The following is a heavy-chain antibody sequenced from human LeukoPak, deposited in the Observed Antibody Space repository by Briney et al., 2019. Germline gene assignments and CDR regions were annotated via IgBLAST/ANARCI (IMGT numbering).Heavy chain of an antibody. V-gene: IGHV3-7*03. Sequence: GGSLRLSCVASGFSFGKYWMSWVRQAPGKGLEWVANIKLDGSEKNYVDSVKGRFTISRDNSKNTVYLQMNSLRAEDTAVYYCAKDVRDIVVLIDTYMYWGQGTLVTVSS. CDR2: IKLDGSEK. CDR3: AKDVRDIVVLIDTYMY. CDR1: GFSFGKYW. J-gene: IGHJ4*02. D-gene: IGHD2-21*01.